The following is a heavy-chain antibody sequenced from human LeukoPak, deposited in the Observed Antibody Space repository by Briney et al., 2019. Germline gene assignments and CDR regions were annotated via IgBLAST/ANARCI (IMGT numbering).Heavy chain of an antibody. CDR1: GFTFSDYY. J-gene: IGHJ5*02. CDR2: ISSSGSTI. D-gene: IGHD4-17*01. V-gene: IGHV3-11*01. CDR3: AREEENGDSSPFDP. Sequence: GGFLRLSCAASGFTFSDYYMSWIRQAPGKGLEWVSYISSSGSTIYYADSVKGRFTISRDNAKNSLYLQMNSLRAEDTAVYYCAREEENGDSSPFDPWGQGTLVTVSS.